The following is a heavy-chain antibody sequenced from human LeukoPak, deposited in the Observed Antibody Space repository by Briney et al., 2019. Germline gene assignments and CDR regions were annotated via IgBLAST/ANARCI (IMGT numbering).Heavy chain of an antibody. D-gene: IGHD1-26*01. CDR1: GFTSSSYA. CDR2: ISGSGGST. Sequence: PGGSLRLSCAASGFTSSSYAMSWVRQAPGKGLEWVSAISGSGGSTYYADSVKGRFTISRDNSKNTLYLQMNSLRAEDTAVYYCATGSGGVPPLGAYYYYMDVWGKGTTVTVSS. J-gene: IGHJ6*03. V-gene: IGHV3-23*01. CDR3: ATGSGGVPPLGAYYYYMDV.